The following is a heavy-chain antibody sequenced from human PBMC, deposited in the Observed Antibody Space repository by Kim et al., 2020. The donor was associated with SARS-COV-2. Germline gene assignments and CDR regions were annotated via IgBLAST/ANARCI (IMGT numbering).Heavy chain of an antibody. CDR3: ATVVTMVRGDPYYYYYGMDV. Sequence: ASVKVSCKVSGYTLTELSMHWVRQAPGKGLEWMGGFDPEDGETIYAQKFQGRVTMTEDTSTDTAYMELSSLRSEDTAVYYCATVVTMVRGDPYYYYYGMDVWGQGTTVTVSS. CDR1: GYTLTELS. D-gene: IGHD3-10*01. J-gene: IGHJ6*02. V-gene: IGHV1-24*01. CDR2: FDPEDGET.